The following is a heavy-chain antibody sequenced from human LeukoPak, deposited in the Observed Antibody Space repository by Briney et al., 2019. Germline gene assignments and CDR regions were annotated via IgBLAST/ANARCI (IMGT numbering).Heavy chain of an antibody. CDR2: IYYSGST. Sequence: SETLSLTCTVSGGSISSYYWSWIRQPPGKGPEWIGYIYYSGSTNYNPSLKSRVTISVDTSKNQFSLKLSSVTAADTAVYYCARAPYDSGGYYDYYFDYWGQGTLVTVSS. V-gene: IGHV4-59*08. J-gene: IGHJ4*02. CDR3: ARAPYDSGGYYDYYFDY. D-gene: IGHD3-22*01. CDR1: GGSISSYY.